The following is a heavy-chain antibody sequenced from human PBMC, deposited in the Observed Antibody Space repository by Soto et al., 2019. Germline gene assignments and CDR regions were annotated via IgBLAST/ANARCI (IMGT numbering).Heavy chain of an antibody. CDR3: AREGGESSDGLYYFDS. J-gene: IGHJ4*02. Sequence: PSETLSLTCTVSGASISGFYWSWIRKSAGKGLEWIGRIYYSGNTDYNPSLKSRLAISIDTSKNQFSLKLSSVTAADTAVYFCAREGGESSDGLYYFDSWGQGSLVTVSS. V-gene: IGHV4-4*07. D-gene: IGHD3-16*01. CDR1: GASISGFY. CDR2: IYYSGNT.